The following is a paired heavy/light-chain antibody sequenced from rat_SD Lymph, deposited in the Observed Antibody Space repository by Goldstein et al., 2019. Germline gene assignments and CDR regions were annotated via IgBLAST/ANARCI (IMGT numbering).Light chain of an antibody. CDR3: QQYNNYPYT. CDR2: NAN. CDR1: EDIYSD. V-gene: IGKV12S32*01. J-gene: IGKJ2-3*01. Sequence: DIRMTQSPASLSASLGETVNIECLASEDIYSDLAWYQQKPGKSPQLLIYNANSLQNGVPSRFSGSGSGTQYSLKINSLQSEDVATYFCQQYNNYPYTFGAGTKLELK.
Heavy chain of an antibody. CDR3: ARSQLPGYNPYSYFDF. V-gene: IGHV1-56*01. CDR2: IIPIIDTT. CDR1: GYTFTSYS. J-gene: IGHJ1*01. D-gene: IGHD1-4*01. Sequence: EVKLQQSGDELVRPGASVKISCKASGYTFTSYSMHWVKQRPGQGLEWIGAIIPIIDTTEYNQKFKGKATLTADKSSNTANMELSRLTSEDSAVYYCARSQLPGYNPYSYFDFWGPGTMVTVSS.